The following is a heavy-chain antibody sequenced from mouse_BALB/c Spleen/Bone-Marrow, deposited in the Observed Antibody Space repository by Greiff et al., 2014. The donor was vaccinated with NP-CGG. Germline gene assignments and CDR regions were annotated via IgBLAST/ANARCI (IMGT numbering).Heavy chain of an antibody. CDR2: IDPANGNT. Sequence: VQLQQSGAELVKPGASVKLSCTASGFNIKDTYMHWVKLRPEQGLEWIGRIDPANGNTKYDPKFQGKATITADTSSNTAYLQLSSLTSEDTAVYYCAGWELGRAWFAYWGQGTLVTVSA. J-gene: IGHJ3*01. CDR1: GFNIKDTY. CDR3: AGWELGRAWFAY. V-gene: IGHV14-3*02. D-gene: IGHD4-1*01.